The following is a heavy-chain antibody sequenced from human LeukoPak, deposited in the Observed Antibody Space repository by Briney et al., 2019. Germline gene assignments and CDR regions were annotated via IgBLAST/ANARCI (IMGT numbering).Heavy chain of an antibody. V-gene: IGHV3-7*03. Sequence: GGSLRLSCAASGFTLRNYVIHWVRQAPGKGLEWVANIKQDGSEKYYMDSVKGRFTISRDNTKNSLYLQMNSLRAEDTAVYYCARSFGVVPDYWGQGTLVTVSS. D-gene: IGHD3-3*01. CDR3: ARSFGVVPDY. CDR2: IKQDGSEK. J-gene: IGHJ4*02. CDR1: GFTLRNYV.